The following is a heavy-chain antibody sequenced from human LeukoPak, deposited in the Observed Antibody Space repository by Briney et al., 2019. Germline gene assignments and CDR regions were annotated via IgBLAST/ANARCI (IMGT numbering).Heavy chain of an antibody. CDR1: GFTFSSYV. J-gene: IGHJ4*02. D-gene: IGHD6-19*01. V-gene: IGHV3-23*01. CDR3: AKSSHSSAWGDFDY. Sequence: GGSLRLSCAASGFTFSSYVMNWVRQAPGQGLEWVSTIGDTGHMTYYADSVKGRFTVSRDDSENTLYLQMHSLGAEDTATYYCAKSSHSSAWGDFDYWGQGTLVTVSS. CDR2: IGDTGHMT.